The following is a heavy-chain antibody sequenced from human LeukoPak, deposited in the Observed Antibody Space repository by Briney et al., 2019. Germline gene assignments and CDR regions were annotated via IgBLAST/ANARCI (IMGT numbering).Heavy chain of an antibody. Sequence: PGGSLRLSCAASGFIFSNYAISWVRQAPGKGLEWVSAIGGRDSGTYYADSVRGRFTVSRDDPKNTLYLQMNTLRAEDTAVYYCAKWGDYDLLTGYYDSDYWGQGTLVTVSS. CDR1: GFIFSNYA. J-gene: IGHJ4*02. CDR3: AKWGDYDLLTGYYDSDY. CDR2: IGGRDSGT. D-gene: IGHD3-9*01. V-gene: IGHV3-23*01.